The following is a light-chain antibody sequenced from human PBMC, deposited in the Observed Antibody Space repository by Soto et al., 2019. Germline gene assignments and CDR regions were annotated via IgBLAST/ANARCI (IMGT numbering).Light chain of an antibody. CDR1: SGSVSTSYY. V-gene: IGLV8-61*01. CDR2: STN. CDR3: VLYMGSGIWV. J-gene: IGLJ3*02. Sequence: QAVVTKEPSFSVSPGRTVTLTCGLSSGSVSTSYYPSWYQQTPGQAPRTLIYSTNSRSSGVPDRFSGSILGNKAALTITGVQADDESDYYCVLYMGSGIWVFGGGTKLTVL.